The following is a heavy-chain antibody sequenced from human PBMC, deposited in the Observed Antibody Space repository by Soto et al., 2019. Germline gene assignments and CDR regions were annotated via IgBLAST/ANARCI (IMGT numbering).Heavy chain of an antibody. Sequence: QVQLVESGGGVVQPGRSLRLSCAASGFTFSSYGMHWVRQAPGKGLEWVAVIWYDGSNKYYADSVKGRFTISRDNSKNTLYLQMNRLRAEDTAVYYCARTHSSGWYFDYWGQGTLVTVSS. J-gene: IGHJ4*02. CDR2: IWYDGSNK. D-gene: IGHD6-19*01. CDR1: GFTFSSYG. V-gene: IGHV3-33*01. CDR3: ARTHSSGWYFDY.